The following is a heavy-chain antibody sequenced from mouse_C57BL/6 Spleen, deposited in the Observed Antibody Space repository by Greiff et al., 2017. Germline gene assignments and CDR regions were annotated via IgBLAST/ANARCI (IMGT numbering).Heavy chain of an antibody. D-gene: IGHD2-5*01. CDR3: ARDKNSNYDFDY. CDR1: GFTFSSYA. Sequence: EVKLMESGGGLVKPGGSLKLSCAASGFTFSSYAMSWVRQTPEKRLEWVATISDGGSYTYYPDNVKGRFTISRDNAKNNLYLQMSHLKSEDTAMYYCARDKNSNYDFDYWGQGTTLTVSS. J-gene: IGHJ2*01. V-gene: IGHV5-4*01. CDR2: ISDGGSYT.